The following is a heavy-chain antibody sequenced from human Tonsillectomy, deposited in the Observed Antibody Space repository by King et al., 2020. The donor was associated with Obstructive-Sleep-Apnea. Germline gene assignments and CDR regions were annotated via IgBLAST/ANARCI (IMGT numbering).Heavy chain of an antibody. D-gene: IGHD6-13*01. Sequence: VQLVESGGGLVQPGGSLRLSCAASGFTFSNYWMHWVRLAPGKGPVWVSRINIDGSSIDYVGSVKGRFTISRDNAQNTLYLQMNRLRPEDTAVYFCARRYSTIWAFDYWGQGTLVTVSS. CDR1: GFTFSNYW. CDR2: INIDGSSI. J-gene: IGHJ4*02. V-gene: IGHV3-74*01. CDR3: ARRYSTIWAFDY.